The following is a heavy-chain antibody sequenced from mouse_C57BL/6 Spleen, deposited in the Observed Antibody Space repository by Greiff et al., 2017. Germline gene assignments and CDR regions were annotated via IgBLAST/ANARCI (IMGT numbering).Heavy chain of an antibody. D-gene: IGHD2-1*01. Sequence: VQLQQSGPELVKPGASVKLSCKASGYAFSSSWMYWVKQRPGKGLEWIGRIYPCDGDTNYNGKFKGKATLTVDKSSSTPYMQLSRLTSADSAVYTCANSGVEYYGTYAFDYWGQGTLVTVSA. CDR1: GYAFSSSW. V-gene: IGHV1-82*01. J-gene: IGHJ3*01. CDR3: ANSGVEYYGTYAFDY. CDR2: IYPCDGDT.